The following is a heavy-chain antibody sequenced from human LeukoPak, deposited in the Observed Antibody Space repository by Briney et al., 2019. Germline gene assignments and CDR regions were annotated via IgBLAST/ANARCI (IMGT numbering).Heavy chain of an antibody. J-gene: IGHJ2*01. CDR1: GGSISSGDYY. V-gene: IGHV4-61*08. CDR2: IYYSGST. D-gene: IGHD5-24*01. Sequence: SETLSLTCTVSGGSISSGDYYWSWIRQPPGKGLEWIGYIYYSGSTNYNPSLKSRVTISVGTSKNQFSLKLSSVTAADTAVYYCARHWGPVMATKKSRGYFDLWGRGTLVTVSS. CDR3: ARHWGPVMATKKSRGYFDL.